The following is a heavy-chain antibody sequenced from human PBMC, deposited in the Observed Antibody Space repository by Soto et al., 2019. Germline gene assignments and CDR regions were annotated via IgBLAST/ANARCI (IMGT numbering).Heavy chain of an antibody. CDR2: IYHSGSP. V-gene: IGHV4-4*02. CDR1: GGSISSTNW. CDR3: ARDAQSAFDP. J-gene: IGHJ5*02. Sequence: SETLSLTCAVSGGSISSTNWWSWVRQPPGKGLEWIAEIYHSGSPNYNPSLKSRATISVDKSKNQFSLKLSSVTAADTAVYYCARDAQSAFDPWGQGMLVT.